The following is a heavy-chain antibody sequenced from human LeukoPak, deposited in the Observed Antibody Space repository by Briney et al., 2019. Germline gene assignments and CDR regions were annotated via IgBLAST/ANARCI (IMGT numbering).Heavy chain of an antibody. Sequence: SETLSLTCTVSGGSISNYYWSWIRQPPGKGLEWIGYIYYSGSTNYNPSFKSRVTISVDTSKNQFSLKLSSVTASDTAVYYCARQYGSGSYYPPFDYWGQGTLVTVSS. CDR2: IYYSGST. CDR1: GGSISNYY. CDR3: ARQYGSGSYYPPFDY. J-gene: IGHJ4*02. V-gene: IGHV4-59*08. D-gene: IGHD3-10*01.